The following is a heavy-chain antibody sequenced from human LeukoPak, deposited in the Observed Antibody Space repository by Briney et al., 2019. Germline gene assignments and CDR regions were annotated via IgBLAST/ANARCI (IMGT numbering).Heavy chain of an antibody. D-gene: IGHD6-13*01. J-gene: IGHJ6*02. V-gene: IGHV3-23*01. CDR2: ISGSGGST. Sequence: GGSLRLSCAASGFTFSSYAMSWVRQAPGKGLEWVSAISGSGGSTYYADSVKGRFTISRDNSKNTLYLQANSLRAEDTAVYYCAKGQGDQHLVLYYFYHGMDVWGQGTTVIVSS. CDR3: AKGQGDQHLVLYYFYHGMDV. CDR1: GFTFSSYA.